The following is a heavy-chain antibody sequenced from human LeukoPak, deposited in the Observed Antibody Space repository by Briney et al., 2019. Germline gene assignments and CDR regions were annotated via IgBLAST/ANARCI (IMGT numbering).Heavy chain of an antibody. J-gene: IGHJ4*02. V-gene: IGHV6-1*01. CDR3: ARGGITVAGLDY. Sequence: SQTLSLTCSISGDSVSANSAAWSWIRQSPSRGIEWLGRTYYKSKWYNDYAVSVKSRITINPDTSKNQFSLQLNSVTPEDTAVYYCARGGITVAGLDYWGQGTLVTVSS. CDR2: TYYKSKWYN. CDR1: GDSVSANSAA. D-gene: IGHD6-19*01.